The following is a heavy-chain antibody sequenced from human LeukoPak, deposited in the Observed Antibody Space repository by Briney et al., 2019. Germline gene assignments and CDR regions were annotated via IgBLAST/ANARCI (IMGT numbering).Heavy chain of an antibody. CDR2: ISSSSSYI. CDR3: ARDVSTVGYYDSSGYYSGVY. J-gene: IGHJ4*02. D-gene: IGHD3-22*01. Sequence: GGSLRLSCAASGFTFSSYSMNWVRQAPGKGLEWVLSISSSSSYIYYADSVKGRFTISRDNAKNSLYLQMNSLRAEDTAVYYCARDVSTVGYYDSSGYYSGVYWGQGTLVTVSS. V-gene: IGHV3-21*01. CDR1: GFTFSSYS.